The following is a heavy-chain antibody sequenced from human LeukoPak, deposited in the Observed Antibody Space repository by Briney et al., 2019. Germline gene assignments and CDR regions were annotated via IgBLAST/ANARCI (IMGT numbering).Heavy chain of an antibody. D-gene: IGHD6-13*01. CDR3: AKDPGSSWYLGY. Sequence: GGSVRLSCAASGFTFSSYAMSWVRQAPGKGLEWVSAISGSGGSTYYADSVKGRFTISRDNSKNTLYLQMNSLRAEDTAVYYCAKDPGSSWYLGYWGQGTLVTVSS. J-gene: IGHJ4*02. V-gene: IGHV3-23*01. CDR1: GFTFSSYA. CDR2: ISGSGGST.